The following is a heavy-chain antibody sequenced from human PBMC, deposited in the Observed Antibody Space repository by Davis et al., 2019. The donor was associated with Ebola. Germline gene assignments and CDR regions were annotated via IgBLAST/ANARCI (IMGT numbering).Heavy chain of an antibody. CDR2: ISYDGSNK. Sequence: PGGSLRLSCVASGFTFSSYAMHWVRQAPGKGLEWVAVISYDGSNKYYADSVKGRFTISRDNSKNTLYLQMNSLRAEDTAVYYCARDAYYYGSGSYYPSSTYMDVWAKGTTVTVSS. J-gene: IGHJ6*03. CDR3: ARDAYYYGSGSYYPSSTYMDV. CDR1: GFTFSSYA. D-gene: IGHD3-10*01. V-gene: IGHV3-30-3*01.